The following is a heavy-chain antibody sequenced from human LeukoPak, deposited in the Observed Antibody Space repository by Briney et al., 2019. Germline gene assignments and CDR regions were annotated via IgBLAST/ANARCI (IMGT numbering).Heavy chain of an antibody. CDR2: INHSGST. CDR3: ARYEPGIAVAGQNFDY. CDR1: GGSFSGYY. D-gene: IGHD6-19*01. J-gene: IGHJ4*02. V-gene: IGHV4-34*01. Sequence: PSETLSLTCAVYGGSFSGYYWSWIRQPPGKGLEWIGEINHSGSTNYNPSLKSRVTISVDTSKNQFSLKLSSVTAADTAVYYWARYEPGIAVAGQNFDYGGQGTLVTVSS.